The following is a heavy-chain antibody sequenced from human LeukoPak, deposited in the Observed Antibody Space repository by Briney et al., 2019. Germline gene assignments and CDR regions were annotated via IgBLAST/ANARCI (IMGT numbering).Heavy chain of an antibody. Sequence: SETLSLTCTVSGGSISSGGYYWSWIRQHPGKGLEWIGYIYYSGSTYYNPSLKSRVTISVDTSKNQFSLKLSSVTAADTAVYYCARGGGNVVVPAQGAFDIWGQGTMVTVSS. V-gene: IGHV4-31*03. D-gene: IGHD2-2*01. CDR3: ARGGGNVVVPAQGAFDI. CDR2: IYYSGST. CDR1: GGSISSGGYY. J-gene: IGHJ3*02.